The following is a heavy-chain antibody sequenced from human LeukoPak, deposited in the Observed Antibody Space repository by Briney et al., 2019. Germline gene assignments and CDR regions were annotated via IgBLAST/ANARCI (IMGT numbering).Heavy chain of an antibody. CDR2: INHSGST. V-gene: IGHV4-34*01. J-gene: IGHJ3*02. D-gene: IGHD4-23*01. Sequence: KTSETLSLTCAVYGGSFSGYYWSWIRQPPGKGLEWIGEINHSGSTSYNPSLKSRVTISVDTSKNQFSLKLSSVTAADTAVYYCARGRLPYGGKKAFDIWGQGTMVTVSS. CDR3: ARGRLPYGGKKAFDI. CDR1: GGSFSGYY.